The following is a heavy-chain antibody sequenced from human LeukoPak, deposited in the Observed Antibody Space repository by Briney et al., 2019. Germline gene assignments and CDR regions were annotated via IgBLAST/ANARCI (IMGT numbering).Heavy chain of an antibody. Sequence: PSETLSLTCTVSGVAISSYYCSWIRQPPGKGLEWIGYIYYSGSTNYNPSLKSRVTMSIDTSKNQFSLKLSSVTAADTAVYYCARWSGYALDWGQGTLVTVSS. CDR1: GVAISSYY. CDR2: IYYSGST. J-gene: IGHJ4*02. CDR3: ARWSGYALD. D-gene: IGHD2-2*01. V-gene: IGHV4-59*01.